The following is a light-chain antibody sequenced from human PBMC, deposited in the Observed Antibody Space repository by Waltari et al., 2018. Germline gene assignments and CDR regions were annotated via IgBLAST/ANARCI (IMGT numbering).Light chain of an antibody. CDR2: DDN. CDR1: NSTIVNNY. CDR3: ASWDSSLSAAGV. Sequence: QSVFTQPPSVSASPGQKVTIPSPGGNSTIVNNYVSWYQKFPGKAPRLISYDDNQRPSGIHDRFSGSKSGTSATLAITGLQSGDEADYYCASWDSSLSAAGVFGGGTRLTVL. V-gene: IGLV1-51*01. J-gene: IGLJ3*02.